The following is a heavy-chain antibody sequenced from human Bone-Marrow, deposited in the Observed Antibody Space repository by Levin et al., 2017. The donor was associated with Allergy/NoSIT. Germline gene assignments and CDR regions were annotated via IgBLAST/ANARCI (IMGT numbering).Heavy chain of an antibody. CDR2: ISNSNSM. CDR3: ARDRRGSSGWNYFDY. J-gene: IGHJ4*02. V-gene: IGHV3-48*02. D-gene: IGHD6-19*01. CDR1: GFTFSDYG. Sequence: GGSLRLSCAASGFTFSDYGMNWVRQSPGKGLEWVSYISNSNSMYYGDSVKGRFTISRDNGKNSLYLQMNSLRDEDTAVYYCARDRRGSSGWNYFDYWGQGTLVTVSS.